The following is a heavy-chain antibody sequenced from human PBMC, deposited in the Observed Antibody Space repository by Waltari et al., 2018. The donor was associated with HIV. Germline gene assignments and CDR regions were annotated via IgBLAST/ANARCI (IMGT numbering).Heavy chain of an antibody. CDR3: ARTTDEATPDY. CDR1: GYRFTSYV. J-gene: IGHJ4*02. Sequence: QVQLVQSGAEVTKPGALGKVSFKASGYRFTSYVFRRVRQAPGQGLEWMGWISAYNGNTNYAQKLQGRVTMTTDTSTSTAYMELRSLRSDDTAVYYCARTTDEATPDYWGQGTLVTVSS. D-gene: IGHD4-17*01. V-gene: IGHV1-18*01. CDR2: ISAYNGNT.